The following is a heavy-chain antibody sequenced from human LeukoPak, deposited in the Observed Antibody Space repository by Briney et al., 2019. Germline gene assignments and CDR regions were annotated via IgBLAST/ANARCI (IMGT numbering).Heavy chain of an antibody. Sequence: GGSLRLSCAASGFTFSSYSMNWVRQAPGKGLEWVSYISSSSSTIYYADSVKGRFTISRDNAKNSLYLQMNSRRDEDTAVYYCARALSIAAHNFDYWGQGTLVTVSS. J-gene: IGHJ4*02. CDR3: ARALSIAAHNFDY. CDR1: GFTFSSYS. CDR2: ISSSSSTI. D-gene: IGHD6-6*01. V-gene: IGHV3-48*02.